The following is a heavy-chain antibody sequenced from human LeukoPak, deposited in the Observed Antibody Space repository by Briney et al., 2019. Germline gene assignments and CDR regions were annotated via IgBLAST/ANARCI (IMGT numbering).Heavy chain of an antibody. D-gene: IGHD5-18*01. V-gene: IGHV4-31*03. J-gene: IGHJ6*03. CDR1: GGSISSGGYY. CDR3: ARGYIYYYYYMDV. CDR2: IYYSGST. Sequence: PSQTLSLTCTVSGGSISSGGYYWSWIRQHPGKGLEWIGYIYYSGSTYYNPSLKSRVTISVDTSKNQFSLNLSSVTAADTAVYYCARGYIYYYYYMDVWGKGTTVTVSS.